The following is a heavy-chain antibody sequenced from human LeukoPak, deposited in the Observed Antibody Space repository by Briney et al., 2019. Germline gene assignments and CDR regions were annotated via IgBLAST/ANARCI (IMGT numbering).Heavy chain of an antibody. Sequence: ETLSLTRAVSGGSICSSSYYGGSGRPPRREGLEWVVSIYYSGSHSYNATLESRVPISVDPPTNQCSQTLSSVTAADTDMYYCASPQPRVRGNNFDCWGKGNLVAVSS. J-gene: IGHJ4*02. D-gene: IGHD6-6*01. CDR3: ASPQPRVRGNNFDC. CDR2: IYYSGSH. CDR1: GGSICSSSYY. V-gene: IGHV4-39*01.